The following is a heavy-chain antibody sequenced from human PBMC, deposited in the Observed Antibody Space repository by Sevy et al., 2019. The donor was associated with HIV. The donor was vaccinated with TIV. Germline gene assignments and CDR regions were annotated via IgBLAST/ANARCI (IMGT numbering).Heavy chain of an antibody. J-gene: IGHJ4*02. D-gene: IGHD6-13*01. CDR3: AKDLAGPGRMYFDY. V-gene: IGHV3-30*02. Sequence: GGSLRLSCTASGFTFSNFGMHWVRQVPGKGLEWVTFIRYDGSDKYYASSVKGRFTISRDDSENTLYLQMDSLRPEDTAIYYCAKDLAGPGRMYFDYWGQGTLVTVSS. CDR1: GFTFSNFG. CDR2: IRYDGSDK.